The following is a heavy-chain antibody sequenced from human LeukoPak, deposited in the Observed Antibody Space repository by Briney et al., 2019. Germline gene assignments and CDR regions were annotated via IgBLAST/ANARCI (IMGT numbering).Heavy chain of an antibody. CDR2: IYYSGST. J-gene: IGHJ4*02. V-gene: IGHV4-30-4*08. CDR3: ARDLVGYCTNGVCPEDY. D-gene: IGHD2-8*01. CDR1: AGSITSDDSY. Sequence: SQTLSLTCTVSAGSITSDDSYWSWIRQPPGKGLEWIGYIYYSGSTYYNPSLKSRVTISVDTSKNQFSLKLSSVTAADTAVYYCARDLVGYCTNGVCPEDYWGQGTLVTVSS.